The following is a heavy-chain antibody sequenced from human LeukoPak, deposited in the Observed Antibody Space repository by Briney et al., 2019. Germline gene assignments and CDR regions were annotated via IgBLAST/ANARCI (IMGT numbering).Heavy chain of an antibody. CDR3: ARGQSYSGFYFDY. V-gene: IGHV4-61*02. J-gene: IGHJ4*02. CDR2: IYTSGST. CDR1: GGSISSGSHY. Sequence: SSETLSLTCTVSGGSISSGSHYWTWIRQPAGKGLEWIGRIYTSGSTNYNPSLKSRVTISVDTSKNQFSLKLSSVTAADTAIYYCARGQSYSGFYFDYWGQGTLVTVSS. D-gene: IGHD1-26*01.